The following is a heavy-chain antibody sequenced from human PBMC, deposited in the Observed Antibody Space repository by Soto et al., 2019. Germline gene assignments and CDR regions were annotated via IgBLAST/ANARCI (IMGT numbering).Heavy chain of an antibody. CDR2: ISYDGSNK. CDR1: GFTFSSYA. J-gene: IGHJ5*02. CDR3: ARGGYYGSGTHPNWFDP. Sequence: QVQLVESGGGVVQPGRSLRLSCAASGFTFSSYAMHWVRQAPGKGLEWVAVISYDGSNKYYADSVKGRFTISRDNSKNPLYLQMNSLRAEDTAVYYCARGGYYGSGTHPNWFDPWGQGTLVTVSS. D-gene: IGHD3-10*01. V-gene: IGHV3-30-3*01.